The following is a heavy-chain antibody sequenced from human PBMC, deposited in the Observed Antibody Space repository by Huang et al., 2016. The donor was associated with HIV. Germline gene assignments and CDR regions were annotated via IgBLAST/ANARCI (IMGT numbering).Heavy chain of an antibody. Sequence: QIHLVQSGPEVKQPGASVKVSCKASGYKFHIYEITWVRQTPGQGLEWMGWISGDNVSTRFAQKFQDRLTMTTDVSTSTAYLELRRLRLDDTAVYYCARTKGEFDFWGQGALVTVSS. V-gene: IGHV1-18*04. J-gene: IGHJ4*02. CDR2: ISGDNVST. CDR1: GYKFHIYE. CDR3: ARTKGEFDF. D-gene: IGHD3-16*01.